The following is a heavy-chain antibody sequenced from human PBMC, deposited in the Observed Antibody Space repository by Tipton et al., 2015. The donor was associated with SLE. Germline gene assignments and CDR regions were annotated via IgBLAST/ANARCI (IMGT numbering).Heavy chain of an antibody. CDR2: ISDDGRTK. D-gene: IGHD2-8*01. J-gene: IGHJ4*02. CDR1: GFSFSSFS. V-gene: IGHV3-30*04. CDR3: ATGVRAPADY. Sequence: QVQLVQSGGGVVQPGTSLRLSCAASGFSFSSFSIHWVRQAPGKGLEWVAVISDDGRTKYHADSVKGRFTISRDNSENTLYLQMNSLRLEDTAVYYCATGVRAPADYWGQGTLVTVSS.